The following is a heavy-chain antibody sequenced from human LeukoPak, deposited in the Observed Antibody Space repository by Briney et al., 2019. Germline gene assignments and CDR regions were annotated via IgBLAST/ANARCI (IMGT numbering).Heavy chain of an antibody. Sequence: SVKVSCKASGGTFSSYAISWVRQAPGQGLEWMGGIIPIFGTANYAQKFQGRVTITADESTSTAYMELSSLRSEDTAVYYCARGSMDTAMVTSAFDIWGQGTMVTVSS. CDR2: IIPIFGTA. V-gene: IGHV1-69*13. CDR1: GGTFSSYA. J-gene: IGHJ3*02. D-gene: IGHD5-18*01. CDR3: ARGSMDTAMVTSAFDI.